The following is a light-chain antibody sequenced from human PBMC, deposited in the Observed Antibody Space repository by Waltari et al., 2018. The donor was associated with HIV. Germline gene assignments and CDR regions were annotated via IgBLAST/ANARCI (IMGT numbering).Light chain of an antibody. CDR3: SSYSSSSTKV. CDR2: DVR. CDR1: SSDVGDYNS. V-gene: IGLV2-14*01. Sequence: QSALPQPASVSGSPGHSITTPCTGTSSDVGDYNSVSWYQQHPGKAPKLMLYDVRNRPSGVSYRFSGSKSGNTASLTISGLQAEDEADYYCSSYSSSSTKVFGTGTKVTVL. J-gene: IGLJ1*01.